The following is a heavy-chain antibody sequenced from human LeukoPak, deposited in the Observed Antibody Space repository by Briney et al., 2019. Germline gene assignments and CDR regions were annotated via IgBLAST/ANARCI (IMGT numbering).Heavy chain of an antibody. D-gene: IGHD3-10*01. CDR1: GGTFSRYA. CDR2: IIPIFGTA. J-gene: IGHJ6*03. Sequence: ASVKVSCKASGGTFSRYAISWVRQAPGQGLEWMGGIIPIFGTANYAQKFQGRVTITTDESTSTAYMELSSLRSEDTAVYYCARGTTMVRGVIIPYYYMDVWGKGTTVTVSS. V-gene: IGHV1-69*05. CDR3: ARGTTMVRGVIIPYYYMDV.